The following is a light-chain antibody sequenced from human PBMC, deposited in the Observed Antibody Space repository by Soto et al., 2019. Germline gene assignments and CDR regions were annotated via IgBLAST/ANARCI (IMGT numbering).Light chain of an antibody. J-gene: IGKJ1*01. V-gene: IGKV1-5*01. Sequence: DIQMTQSPSTLSASVGDRVTITCRASQSISNWLAWYQQKPEKAPNLLIYGACRVGSGVPSRFSGSAYGTEFPLTSSILHADVSANYYYQQYSYEWTFGQGTKVDIK. CDR2: GAC. CDR3: QQYSYEWT. CDR1: QSISNW.